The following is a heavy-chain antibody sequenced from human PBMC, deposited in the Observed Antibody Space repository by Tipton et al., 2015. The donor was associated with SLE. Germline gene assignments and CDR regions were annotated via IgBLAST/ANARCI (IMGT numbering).Heavy chain of an antibody. CDR3: ARDGRANWGFGY. V-gene: IGHV3-53*01. J-gene: IGHJ4*02. D-gene: IGHD7-27*01. Sequence: SLRLSCAASGFTVSSNYMSWVRQAPGKGLEWVSVIYSGGSTYYADSVKGRFTISRDNAKNSLYLQMNSLRAEDTAVYYCARDGRANWGFGYWGQGTLVTVSS. CDR1: GFTVSSNY. CDR2: IYSGGST.